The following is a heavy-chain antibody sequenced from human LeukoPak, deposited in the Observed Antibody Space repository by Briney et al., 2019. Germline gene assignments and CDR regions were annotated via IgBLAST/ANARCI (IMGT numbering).Heavy chain of an antibody. V-gene: IGHV3-23*01. Sequence: GGSLRLSCAASGFTFSSYSTHWVRQAPGKGLEWVSGINGNGASTYYSDSVKGRFTISRDNSKNTLYLQMSSLRAEDTAVYYCAKDQGYYYLDYWGQGTLVTVSS. CDR1: GFTFSSYS. CDR2: INGNGAST. CDR3: AKDQGYYYLDY. J-gene: IGHJ4*02. D-gene: IGHD2-15*01.